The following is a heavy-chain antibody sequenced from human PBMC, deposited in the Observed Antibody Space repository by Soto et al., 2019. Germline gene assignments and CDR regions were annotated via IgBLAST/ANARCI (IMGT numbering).Heavy chain of an antibody. CDR3: AEWDVVATFYCLR. V-gene: IGHV3-30*03. Sequence: QVQLVESGGGVVQPGRSLRLSCAASGFTFSSYGMHWVRQAPGKGLEWVAVISYDGSDKYYAASVKGRFTISRDNSNNPLYMQMDSLRAEDTAVYYCAEWDVVATFYCLRWSQG. J-gene: IGHJ1*01. CDR1: GFTFSSYG. D-gene: IGHD1-26*01. CDR2: ISYDGSDK.